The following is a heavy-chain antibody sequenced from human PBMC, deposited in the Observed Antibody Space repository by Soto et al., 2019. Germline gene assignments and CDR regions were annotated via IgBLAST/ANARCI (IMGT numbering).Heavy chain of an antibody. D-gene: IGHD3-10*01. V-gene: IGHV4-34*01. CDR1: GGSFSGYY. Sequence: SETLSLTCAVYGGSFSGYYWSWIRQPPGKGLEWIGEINHSGSTNYNPSLKSRVTISVDTSKNQFSLKLSSVTAADTAVYYCARAVIFGSGSYFYPIYYYYYGMDVWGQGTTVTVSS. CDR2: INHSGST. CDR3: ARAVIFGSGSYFYPIYYYYYGMDV. J-gene: IGHJ6*02.